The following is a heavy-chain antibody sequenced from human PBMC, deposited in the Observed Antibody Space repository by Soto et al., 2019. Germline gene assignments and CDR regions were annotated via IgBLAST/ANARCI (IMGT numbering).Heavy chain of an antibody. Sequence: PGGSLRLSCAACGFTFSSYSMNWVRQAPGKGLEWVSSISSSSSYIYYADSAKGRFTISRDNAKNSLYLQMNSLRAEDTAVYYCARHPTRYSYACWGQGTLVTVSS. D-gene: IGHD5-18*01. V-gene: IGHV3-21*01. CDR3: ARHPTRYSYAC. CDR1: GFTFSSYS. CDR2: ISSSSSYI. J-gene: IGHJ4*02.